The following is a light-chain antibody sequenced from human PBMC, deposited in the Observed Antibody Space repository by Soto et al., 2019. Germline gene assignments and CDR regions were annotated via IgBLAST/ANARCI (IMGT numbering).Light chain of an antibody. CDR3: QQFSSYPLT. V-gene: IGKV3-20*01. Sequence: MVLTQAPATLSLSAGERAILSCRASQSVSTFLAWYQQKPGQAPRLLIYGASNRATGIPDRFSGGGSGTDFTLTISRLEPEDFAVYYCQQFSSYPLTFGGGTKVDIK. J-gene: IGKJ4*01. CDR2: GAS. CDR1: QSVSTF.